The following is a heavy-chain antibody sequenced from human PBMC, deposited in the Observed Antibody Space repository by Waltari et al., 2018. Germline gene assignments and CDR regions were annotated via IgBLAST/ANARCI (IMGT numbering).Heavy chain of an antibody. V-gene: IGHV4-39*07. CDR2: IYYSGST. J-gene: IGHJ6*03. CDR3: ARDLSGYDKGTWYYYMDV. Sequence: QLQLQESGPGLVKPSETLSLTCTVSGGSISSSSYYWGWIRQPPGKGLEWIGSIYYSGSTYYNPSLKSRVTIAVDTSKNQFSLKLSSVTAADTAVYYCARDLSGYDKGTWYYYMDVWGKGTTVTISS. CDR1: GGSISSSSYY. D-gene: IGHD5-12*01.